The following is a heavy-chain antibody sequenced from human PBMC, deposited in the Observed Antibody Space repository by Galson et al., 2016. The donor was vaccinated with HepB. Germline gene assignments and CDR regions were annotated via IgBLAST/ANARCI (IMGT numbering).Heavy chain of an antibody. CDR1: GFTFSNYG. Sequence: SLRLSCAASGFTFSNYGMSWVRQAPGKGLEWVSHISGSGGVTYYADSVKGRFTISRDDSQNTLFLQMNSLRAEDTAIYYCARDGISSLDQWGQGILVTVSS. D-gene: IGHD2/OR15-2a*01. V-gene: IGHV3-23*01. CDR3: ARDGISSLDQ. J-gene: IGHJ4*02. CDR2: ISGSGGVT.